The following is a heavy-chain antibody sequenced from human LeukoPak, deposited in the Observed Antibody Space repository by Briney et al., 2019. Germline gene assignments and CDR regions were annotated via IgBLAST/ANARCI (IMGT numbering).Heavy chain of an antibody. CDR3: AKPVRYQLLCSNDY. Sequence: GGSLRLSCAASGFTFSSYAMKWVRQAPGKGLEWVSGISDSGGATYYVDSVKGRFTISRDNSKNTVYLQMNSLRAEDTAVYYCAKPVRYQLLCSNDYWGQGTLVTVSS. J-gene: IGHJ4*02. CDR1: GFTFSSYA. CDR2: ISDSGGAT. V-gene: IGHV3-23*01. D-gene: IGHD2-2*01.